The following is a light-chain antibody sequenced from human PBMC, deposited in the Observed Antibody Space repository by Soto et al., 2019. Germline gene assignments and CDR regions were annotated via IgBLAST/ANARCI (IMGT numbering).Light chain of an antibody. V-gene: IGKV1-12*01. CDR3: QHTNSFPYA. CDR2: AAS. Sequence: DIQMTQSPSSVSASVGDRVTITYRASQGINSWLAWYQQKPGKAPKLLIYAASSLQRGVPSRFSGSGSGTDFSLTISSLQPEDSATYYCQHTNSFPYAFGQGTKLEIK. J-gene: IGKJ2*01. CDR1: QGINSW.